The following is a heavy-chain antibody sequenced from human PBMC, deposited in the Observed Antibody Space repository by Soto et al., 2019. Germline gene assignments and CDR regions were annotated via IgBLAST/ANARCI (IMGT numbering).Heavy chain of an antibody. J-gene: IGHJ2*01. D-gene: IGHD3-22*01. Sequence: QLQESGPGLVKPSQTLSLTCTVSGASINNNDYYWSWIRQTPGKGLEWIGYVYYSGTTDYTPSLKSRLSMCLDKSQKQFPLKLNSVTAADTATYYCATMSYFYDKWYFDLWGRGTLVTVSS. CDR2: VYYSGTT. V-gene: IGHV4-30-4*01. CDR1: GASINNNDYY. CDR3: ATMSYFYDKWYFDL.